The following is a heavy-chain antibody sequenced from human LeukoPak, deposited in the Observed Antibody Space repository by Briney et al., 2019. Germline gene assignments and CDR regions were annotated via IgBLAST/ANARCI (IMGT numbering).Heavy chain of an antibody. V-gene: IGHV4-39*07. CDR2: IYYSGST. CDR3: ARGSGYDPFPDY. CDR1: GGSISSSSYY. J-gene: IGHJ4*02. Sequence: PSETLSLTCTVSGGSISSSSYYWGWIRQPPGKGLEWIGSIYYSGSTNYNPSLKSRVTISVDTSKNQFSLKLSSVTAADTAVYYCARGSGYDPFPDYWGQGTLVTVSS. D-gene: IGHD5-12*01.